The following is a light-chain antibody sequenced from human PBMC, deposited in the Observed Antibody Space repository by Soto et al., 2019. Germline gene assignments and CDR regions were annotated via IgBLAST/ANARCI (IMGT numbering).Light chain of an antibody. CDR3: QQYNRFWWT. J-gene: IGKJ1*01. CDR1: QSISGS. CDR2: QTS. Sequence: DIQMTQSPSTLSASVGDRVTITCRASQSISGSLAWYQQKPGKAPKLLIYQTSGLASGVPSRFSGSASGTEFTLTISSLQPDDCATYYCQQYNRFWWTFGQGTEVEIK. V-gene: IGKV1-5*03.